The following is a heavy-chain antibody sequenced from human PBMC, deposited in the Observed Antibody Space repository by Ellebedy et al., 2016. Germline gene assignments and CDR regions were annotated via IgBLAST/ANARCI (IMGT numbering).Heavy chain of an antibody. V-gene: IGHV1-3*01. CDR3: ARAVYGMGWFDP. D-gene: IGHD2-8*01. CDR2: INAGNGNT. Sequence: ASVKVSCKASGYTFTSYGISWVRQAPGQRLEWMGWINAGNGNTKYSQKFQGRVTITRDTSANTAYMELSSLRSEDTAVYYCARAVYGMGWFDPWGQGTLVTVSS. CDR1: GYTFTSYG. J-gene: IGHJ5*02.